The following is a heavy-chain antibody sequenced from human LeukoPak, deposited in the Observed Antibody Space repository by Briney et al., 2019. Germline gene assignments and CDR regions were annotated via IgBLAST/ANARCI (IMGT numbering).Heavy chain of an antibody. J-gene: IGHJ4*02. D-gene: IGHD2-15*01. CDR3: GTIDKGRVDY. V-gene: IGHV1-2*02. Sequence: ASVKVSCKASGYTFTAHYIHWVRQAPGQGLEWVGWINTNTGDTNSAQKFQGRLSMTRDTSISTAYMDLSGLRFDDTAVYYCGTIDKGRVDYWGQGTLVTVSS. CDR1: GYTFTAHY. CDR2: INTNTGDT.